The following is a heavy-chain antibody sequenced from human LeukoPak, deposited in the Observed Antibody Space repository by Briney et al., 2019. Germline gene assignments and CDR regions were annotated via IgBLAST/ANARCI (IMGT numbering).Heavy chain of an antibody. CDR2: IYYSGST. V-gene: IGHV4-61*01. CDR3: ARGGRQLWWMNWFDP. D-gene: IGHD5-18*01. J-gene: IGHJ5*02. CDR1: GDSISSSHYY. Sequence: SETLSLTCTVSGDSISSSHYYWSWIRQPPGKGLEWIGYIYYSGSTNYNPSLKSRVTISVDTSKNQFSLKLSSVTAADTAVYYCARGGRQLWWMNWFDPWGQGTLVTVSS.